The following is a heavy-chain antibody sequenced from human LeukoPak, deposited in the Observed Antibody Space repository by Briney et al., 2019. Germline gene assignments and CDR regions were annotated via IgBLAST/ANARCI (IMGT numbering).Heavy chain of an antibody. V-gene: IGHV3-48*03. Sequence: GGSLRLSCAASASTFNTYAMNWVRQAPGKRLEWVSKISSSGGTTYYADSVKGRFTISRDNANESLFLQLDNLRGEDTAVYYCASSFWDAFDVWGQGTMVTVS. CDR1: ASTFNTYA. J-gene: IGHJ3*01. CDR3: ASSFWDAFDV. D-gene: IGHD2/OR15-2a*01. CDR2: ISSSGGTT.